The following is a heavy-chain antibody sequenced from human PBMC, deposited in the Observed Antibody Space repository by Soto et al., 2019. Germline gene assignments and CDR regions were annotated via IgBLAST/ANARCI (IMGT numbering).Heavy chain of an antibody. CDR1: GYTFTNHW. D-gene: IGHD3-22*01. J-gene: IGHJ4*02. CDR2: ISPSDSHT. CDR3: ARHASYYVSSGYFGTY. Sequence: PVESLKISCHGSGYTFTNHWITWVRQMPWKGLEWMGRISPSDSHTNYSPSFEGHVTMSVDKSISTAYLQWSSLKASDTAMYYCARHASYYVSSGYFGTYWGQGTLVTVSS. V-gene: IGHV5-10-1*01.